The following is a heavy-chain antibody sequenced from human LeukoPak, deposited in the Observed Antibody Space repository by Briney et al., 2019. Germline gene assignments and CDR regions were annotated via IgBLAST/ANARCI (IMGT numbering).Heavy chain of an antibody. D-gene: IGHD3-3*01. Sequence: ASVKVSCKVSGYTLTELSMHWVRQAPEAPGQGLEWMGIINPSGGDTTYAQKFQGRVTMTRDTSTNTVYMELSSLRSDDTAVYYCAKSLSTGPIFGVVPTPDVWGKGTTVTVSS. V-gene: IGHV1-46*01. J-gene: IGHJ6*04. CDR1: GYTLTELS. CDR3: AKSLSTGPIFGVVPTPDV. CDR2: INPSGGDT.